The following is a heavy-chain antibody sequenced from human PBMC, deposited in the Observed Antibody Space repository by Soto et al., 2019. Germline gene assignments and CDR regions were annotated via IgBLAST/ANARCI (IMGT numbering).Heavy chain of an antibody. D-gene: IGHD2-2*03. V-gene: IGHV3-74*01. CDR3: ARNPGSRSGYFRY. J-gene: IGHJ4*02. Sequence: GGSLRLSCAASEVTWMHWFRQAPGKGLVWVARIKSDGTSTSYADSVKGRFTVSRDNAENTLFLQMNSLRAGDTAVYYCARNPGSRSGYFRYWGQGALVTVSS. CDR1: EVTW. CDR2: IKSDGTST.